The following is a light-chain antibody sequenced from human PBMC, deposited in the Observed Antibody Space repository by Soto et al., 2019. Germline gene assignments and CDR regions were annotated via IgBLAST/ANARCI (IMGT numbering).Light chain of an antibody. CDR1: QSIAGY. CDR2: DTS. CDR3: QQRSNWPPIT. V-gene: IGKV3-11*01. J-gene: IGKJ5*01. Sequence: EIVLTQSPGTLSLSPWKRATLSCRASQSIAGYLAWYQKKPRQAPRLLIYDTSNRVTGVPARFSGSGSGTDFTLSISSLEPEDFTAYYCQQRSNWPPITFGQGTRLEIK.